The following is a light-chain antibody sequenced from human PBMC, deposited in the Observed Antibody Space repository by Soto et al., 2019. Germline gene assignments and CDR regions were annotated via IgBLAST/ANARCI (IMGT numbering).Light chain of an antibody. CDR2: VGS. V-gene: IGKV2-28*01. J-gene: IGKJ4*01. CDR1: QSLLHRNGYNY. CDR3: MQCLQSPLT. Sequence: DIVMTQSPLSLSVTPGEPASISCRSSQSLLHRNGYNYLVWYVQKPGQSPQLLIYVGSNRASGVTDRFSGSGSGRDFTLKISRVEAEDVGVYDCMQCLQSPLTFGGGTKVEIK.